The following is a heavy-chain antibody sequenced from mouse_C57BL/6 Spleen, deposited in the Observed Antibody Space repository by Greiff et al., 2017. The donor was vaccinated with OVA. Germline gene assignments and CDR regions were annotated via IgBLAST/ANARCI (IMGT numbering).Heavy chain of an antibody. CDR2: ISYDGSN. CDR3: ARRGNYKEGNAMDY. Sequence: DVKLQESGPGLVKPSQSLSLTCSVTGYSITSGYYWNWIRQFPGNKLEWMGYISYDGSNNYNPSLKNRISITRDTSKNQFFLKLNSVTTEDTATYYCARRGNYKEGNAMDYWGQGTSVTVSS. CDR1: GYSITSGYY. J-gene: IGHJ4*01. D-gene: IGHD2-1*01. V-gene: IGHV3-6*01.